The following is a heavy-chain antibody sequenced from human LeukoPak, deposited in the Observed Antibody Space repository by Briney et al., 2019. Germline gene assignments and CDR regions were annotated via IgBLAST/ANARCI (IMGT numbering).Heavy chain of an antibody. Sequence: PGGSLRLSCGASGFTFSRFWMTCVRQAPGKGLELVGNVKEEGSDRKYGDAVTGRYRNNAKKLVYLQMNSVGAEDTGIYYCGRELSGDVIYSWGQGILVIVSS. J-gene: IGHJ4*02. V-gene: IGHV3-7*01. D-gene: IGHD5-24*01. CDR1: GFTFSRFW. CDR3: GRELSGDVIYS. CDR2: VKEEGSDR.